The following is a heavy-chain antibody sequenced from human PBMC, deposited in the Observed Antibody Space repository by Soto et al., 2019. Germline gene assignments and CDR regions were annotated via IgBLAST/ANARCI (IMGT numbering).Heavy chain of an antibody. D-gene: IGHD3-10*01. Sequence: SETLSLTCSASCGSVCRYYWSWIRQPAGKGLEWIGRIYTSGSTNYNPSLKSRVTMSVDTSKNQFSLKLSSVTAADTAVYYCAISPQRFGELAFDYWGQGTLVTVSS. CDR1: CGSVCRYY. J-gene: IGHJ4*02. CDR2: IYTSGST. CDR3: AISPQRFGELAFDY. V-gene: IGHV4-4*07.